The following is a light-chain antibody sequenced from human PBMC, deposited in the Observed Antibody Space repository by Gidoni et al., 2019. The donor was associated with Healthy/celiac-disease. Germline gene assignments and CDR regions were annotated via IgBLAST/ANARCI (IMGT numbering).Light chain of an antibody. V-gene: IGLV4-69*01. J-gene: IGLJ2*01. CDR2: LNSDGSH. CDR3: QTWGTGIQV. Sequence: QLVLTQSPSASASLGASVKLTCTLSSGHSSYAIAWHQPQPEKGPRYLMKLNSDGSHSKGDGIPDLFSGSSSGAERYLTISSLQSEDEADYYCQTWGTGIQVFGGGTKLTVL. CDR1: SGHSSYA.